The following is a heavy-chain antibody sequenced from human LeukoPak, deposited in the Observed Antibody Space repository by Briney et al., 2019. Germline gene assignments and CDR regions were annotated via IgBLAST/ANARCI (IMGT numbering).Heavy chain of an antibody. Sequence: ASVKVSCKASGYTFTSYVMHWVRQAPGQRLEWMGWINAGNGDTKYSQKFQGRVTITRDTSAGTAYMELSSLRSEDTAVFYCARARSGSYIDYWGQGTLVTVPS. CDR2: INAGNGDT. J-gene: IGHJ4*02. CDR3: ARARSGSYIDY. D-gene: IGHD1-26*01. CDR1: GYTFTSYV. V-gene: IGHV1-3*01.